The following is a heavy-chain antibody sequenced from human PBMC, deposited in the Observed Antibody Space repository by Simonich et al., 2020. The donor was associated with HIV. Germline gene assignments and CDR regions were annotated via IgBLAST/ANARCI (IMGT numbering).Heavy chain of an antibody. Sequence: QVQLQQWGAGLLKPSETLSLTCAVYGGSFRGYYWNWIRLSPGKGLEWIGEINHSGRTNYNPSLKSRVTVSMDTSKNQFSLKLSSVTAADTAVYYCARGYDVLTGYLSLDYWGQGTLVTVSS. CDR2: INHSGRT. CDR1: GGSFRGYY. D-gene: IGHD3-9*01. CDR3: ARGYDVLTGYLSLDY. J-gene: IGHJ4*02. V-gene: IGHV4-34*01.